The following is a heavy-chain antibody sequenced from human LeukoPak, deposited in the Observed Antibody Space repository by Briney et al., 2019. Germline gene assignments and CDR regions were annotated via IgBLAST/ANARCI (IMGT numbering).Heavy chain of an antibody. CDR1: GFTFSTYA. CDR2: ISGSGGST. J-gene: IGHJ4*02. V-gene: IGHV3-23*01. CDR3: AKGLVSYYFDY. Sequence: PGGSLRLSCAASGFTFSTYAMSWARQAPGKGLEWVSAISGSGGSTYYADSVKGRFTISRDNSKNTVFLQMNSLGAEDTAIYYCAKGLVSYYFDYWGQGALVIVAS. D-gene: IGHD3-22*01.